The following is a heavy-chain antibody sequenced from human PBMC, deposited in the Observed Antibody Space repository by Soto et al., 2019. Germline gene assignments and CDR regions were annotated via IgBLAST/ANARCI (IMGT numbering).Heavy chain of an antibody. CDR1: GGSISSGDYY. D-gene: IGHD6-6*01. CDR3: ARADTSIAARRDYFDY. J-gene: IGHJ4*02. V-gene: IGHV4-30-4*01. Sequence: QVQLQESGPGLVKPSQTLSLTCTVSGGSISSGDYYWSWIRQPPGKGLEWIGYIYYSGSTYYNPSLKSQFTISVDTSKNQFSLKLSSVTAADTAVYYCARADTSIAARRDYFDYWGQGTLVTVSS. CDR2: IYYSGST.